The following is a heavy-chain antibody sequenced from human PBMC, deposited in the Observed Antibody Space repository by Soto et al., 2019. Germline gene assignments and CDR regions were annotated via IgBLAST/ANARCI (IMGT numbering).Heavy chain of an antibody. V-gene: IGHV1-3*01. CDR3: ASTSFYYDSSGYYYPDAFDI. Sequence: QVQLVQSGAEVKKPGASVKVSCKASGYTFTSYAMHWVRQAPGQRLEWMGWINAGNGNTKYSQKFQGRVTITRDTSASTAYMELSSLKSEDTAVYYCASTSFYYDSSGYYYPDAFDIWGQGTMVTVSS. D-gene: IGHD3-22*01. J-gene: IGHJ3*02. CDR2: INAGNGNT. CDR1: GYTFTSYA.